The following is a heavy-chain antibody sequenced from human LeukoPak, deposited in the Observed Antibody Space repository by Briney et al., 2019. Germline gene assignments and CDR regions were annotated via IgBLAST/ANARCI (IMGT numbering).Heavy chain of an antibody. V-gene: IGHV1-69*13. CDR2: IIPIFGSA. CDR1: GGTFSSYS. CDR3: ARDRGYCGGGSCYSGGYNWLDP. D-gene: IGHD2-15*01. Sequence: SVQVSCKASGGTFSSYSIIWLRQAPPQDLEWMGGIIPIFGSANYAQKFHRRVTITADESTFTAYMELSSLRSEETAVYYCARDRGYCGGGSCYSGGYNWLDPWGQGTLVTVSS. J-gene: IGHJ5*02.